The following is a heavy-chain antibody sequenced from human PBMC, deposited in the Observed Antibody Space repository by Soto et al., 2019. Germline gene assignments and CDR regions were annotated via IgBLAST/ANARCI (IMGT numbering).Heavy chain of an antibody. D-gene: IGHD6-19*01. CDR2: TYYRSRWYN. CDR3: ATVAVAGELDV. Sequence: SQTLSLTCAISGDSVSSNSAARHWIRQSPSRGLEWLGRTYYRSRWYNDYTISVKSRITINPDTSRNQFSLHLNSVTPADTAVYSSATVAVAGELDVWGQGTTVTVSS. CDR1: GDSVSSNSAA. J-gene: IGHJ6*02. V-gene: IGHV6-1*01.